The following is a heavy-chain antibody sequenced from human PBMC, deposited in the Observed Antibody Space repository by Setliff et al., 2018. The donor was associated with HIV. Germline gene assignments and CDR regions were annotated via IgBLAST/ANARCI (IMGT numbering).Heavy chain of an antibody. Sequence: ASVKVSCKASGFSFSRHYMHWVRQAPGEGLEWVAMINPSDGIPSYAQKFQDRVVVTRDTSRSIVYMELSSLLSEDTAVHFCTRAFPPMIPAAFDIWGLGTLVTVSS. CDR2: INPSDGIP. V-gene: IGHV1-46*01. D-gene: IGHD3-16*01. CDR3: TRAFPPMIPAAFDI. J-gene: IGHJ3*02. CDR1: GFSFSRHY.